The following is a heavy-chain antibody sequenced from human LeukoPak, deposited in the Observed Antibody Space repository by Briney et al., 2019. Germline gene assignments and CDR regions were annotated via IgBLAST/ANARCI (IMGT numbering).Heavy chain of an antibody. V-gene: IGHV1-69*13. CDR2: IIPIFGTA. CDR1: GGTFSSYA. CDR3: ARLGSYGTYFDY. D-gene: IGHD5-18*01. Sequence: SVKVSCKASGGTFSSYAISWVRQAPGQGLEWMGEIIPIFGTANYAQKIQGRVTITADESTSTAYMELSSLRSEDTAVYYCARLGSYGTYFDYWGQGTLVTVSS. J-gene: IGHJ4*02.